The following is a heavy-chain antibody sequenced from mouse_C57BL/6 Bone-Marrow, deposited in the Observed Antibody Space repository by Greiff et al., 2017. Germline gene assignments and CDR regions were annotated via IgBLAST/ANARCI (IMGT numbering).Heavy chain of an antibody. CDR3: TRGSSGCSWFAY. V-gene: IGHV5-9-1*02. D-gene: IGHD3-2*02. CDR2: ISSGGDYI. CDR1: GFTFSSYA. Sequence: EVQLVESGAGLVKPGGSLKLSCAASGFTFSSYAMSWVRQTPEKRLEWVAYISSGGDYIYYADTVKGRFTFSRDNSRNTLYLQVSSLKSEDTAMYYCTRGSSGCSWFAYWGQGTLVTVSA. J-gene: IGHJ3*01.